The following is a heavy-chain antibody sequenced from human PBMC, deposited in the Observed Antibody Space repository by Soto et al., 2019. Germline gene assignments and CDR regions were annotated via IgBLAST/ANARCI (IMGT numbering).Heavy chain of an antibody. CDR2: INHSGST. D-gene: IGHD2-2*01. CDR1: GGSFGGYY. CDR3: ARTSREECSSTSCYLGNDY. V-gene: IGHV4-34*01. Sequence: SETLSLTCAVYGGSFGGYYGSWIRQPPGKRLKRIGEINHSGSTNYNPSLKSRVTISVDTSKNQFSLKLSSVTAADTAVYYCARTSREECSSTSCYLGNDYWGQGTLVTVSS. J-gene: IGHJ4*02.